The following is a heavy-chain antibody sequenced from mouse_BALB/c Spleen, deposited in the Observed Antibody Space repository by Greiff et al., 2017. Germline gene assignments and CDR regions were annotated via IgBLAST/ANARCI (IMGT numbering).Heavy chain of an antibody. V-gene: IGHV5-4*02. Sequence: EVKVVESGGGLVKPGGSLKLSCAASGFTFSDYYMYWVRQTPEKRLEWVATISDGGSYTYYPDSVKGRFTISRDNAKNNLYLQMSSLKSEDTAMYYCARDPSYRSYAMDGWGQGTSVTVAA. CDR3: ARDPSYRSYAMDG. D-gene: IGHD2-14*01. CDR2: ISDGGSYT. CDR1: GFTFSDYY. J-gene: IGHJ4*01.